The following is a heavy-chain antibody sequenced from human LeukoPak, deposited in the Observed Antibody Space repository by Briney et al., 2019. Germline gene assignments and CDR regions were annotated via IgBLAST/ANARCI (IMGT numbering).Heavy chain of an antibody. Sequence: PSETLSLTCTVSGGSVSSGSYYWSWIRQPPGKGLEWIGYIYYSGSTNYNPSLESRVTISVDTSKNQFSLKLSSVTAADTAVYYCAGQYSGYDSGAEYFQHWGQGTLVTVSS. D-gene: IGHD5-12*01. CDR2: IYYSGST. V-gene: IGHV4-61*01. J-gene: IGHJ1*01. CDR1: GGSVSSGSYY. CDR3: AGQYSGYDSGAEYFQH.